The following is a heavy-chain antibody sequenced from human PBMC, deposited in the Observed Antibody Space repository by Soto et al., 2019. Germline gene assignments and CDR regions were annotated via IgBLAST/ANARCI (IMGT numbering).Heavy chain of an antibody. CDR3: AKEGGLSGSYYISSSYYFDY. CDR1: GFTFSSYG. J-gene: IGHJ4*02. Sequence: GGSLRLSCAASGFTFSSYGMHWVRQAPGKGLEWVAIISYDGSNTYYADPVKGRFTISRDNSKNTLYLQMNSLRAEDTSVYYCAKEGGLSGSYYISSSYYFDYWGQGTLVTSPQ. V-gene: IGHV3-30*18. D-gene: IGHD1-26*01. CDR2: ISYDGSNT.